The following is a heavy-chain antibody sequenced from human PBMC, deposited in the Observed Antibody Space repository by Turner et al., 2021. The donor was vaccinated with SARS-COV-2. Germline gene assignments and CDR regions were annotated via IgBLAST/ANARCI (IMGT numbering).Heavy chain of an antibody. V-gene: IGHV3-48*01. Sequence: EVQLVEYGGGLVQPGGSLRLSCAASGFTFRSYGMNWVRQAPGKGLEWVSYISTTSKTIYYADSVRGRFTISRDNAKNSLYLQMNSLGAEDTAVYYCARQRGFGMDVWGQGTTVTVSS. CDR2: ISTTSKTI. CDR1: GFTFRSYG. J-gene: IGHJ6*02. CDR3: ARQRGFGMDV. D-gene: IGHD3-10*01.